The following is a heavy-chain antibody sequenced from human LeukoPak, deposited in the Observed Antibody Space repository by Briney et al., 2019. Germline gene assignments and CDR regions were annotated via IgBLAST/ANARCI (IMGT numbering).Heavy chain of an antibody. CDR3: VQDWAWGAFGY. CDR1: GFTFSSYE. J-gene: IGHJ4*02. CDR2: ITPDAGRT. Sequence: TGGSLRLSCAASGFTFSSYEMNWVRQAPGKGLEWVSGITPDAGRTYYADSVKGRFTIYRDNSKNTVYLQMNSLGAEDTAVYYCVQDWAWGAFGYWGQGTLVTVSS. D-gene: IGHD7-27*01. V-gene: IGHV3-23*01.